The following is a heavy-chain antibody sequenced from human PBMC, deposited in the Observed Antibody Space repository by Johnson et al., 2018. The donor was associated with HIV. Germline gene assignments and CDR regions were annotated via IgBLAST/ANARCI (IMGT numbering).Heavy chain of an antibody. J-gene: IGHJ3*02. Sequence: VQLVESGGGLVQPGGSLRLSCAASGFTFSSYDMHWVRQATGKGLEWVSAIGTAGDTYYPGSVKGRFTISRDNSKNKLYLKMNSLRAEDTAVYYCAREGFWGSGSYYNPDAFDIWGQGTMGTVSS. D-gene: IGHD3-10*01. CDR3: AREGFWGSGSYYNPDAFDI. V-gene: IGHV3-13*01. CDR1: GFTFSSYD. CDR2: IGTAGDT.